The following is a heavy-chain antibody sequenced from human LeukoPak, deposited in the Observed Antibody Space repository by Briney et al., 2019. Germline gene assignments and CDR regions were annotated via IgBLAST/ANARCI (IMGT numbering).Heavy chain of an antibody. D-gene: IGHD3-3*01. J-gene: IGHJ4*02. CDR1: GGSFSGYY. Sequence: SETLSLTCAAYGGSFSGYYWSWIRQPPGKGLEWIGEINHSGSTNYNPSLKSRVTISVDTSKNQFSLKLSSVTAADTAVYYCATHSYDFWSGYIDYWGQGTLVTVSS. V-gene: IGHV4-34*01. CDR3: ATHSYDFWSGYIDY. CDR2: INHSGST.